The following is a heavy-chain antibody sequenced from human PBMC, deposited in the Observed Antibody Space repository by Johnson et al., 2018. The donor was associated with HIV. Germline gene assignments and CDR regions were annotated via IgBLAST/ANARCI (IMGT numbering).Heavy chain of an antibody. CDR2: ISGSDFGP. V-gene: IGHV3-23*01. Sequence: VQLMESGGGVVQPGRSLRLSCAASGFTFSSYAMHWVRQAPGKGLEWVSGISGSDFGPYYADSVRGRFTISRDNSKNTLYLQMNSLRAEDTAVYYCAKGLGGAFDIWGQGTMVTVSS. CDR1: GFTFSSYA. D-gene: IGHD3-16*01. CDR3: AKGLGGAFDI. J-gene: IGHJ3*02.